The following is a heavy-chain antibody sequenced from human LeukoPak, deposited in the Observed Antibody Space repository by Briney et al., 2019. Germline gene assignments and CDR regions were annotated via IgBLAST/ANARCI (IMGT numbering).Heavy chain of an antibody. CDR1: GGSISSYY. CDR3: ARAPYGARFDY. CDR2: IYYSGST. D-gene: IGHD3-10*01. V-gene: IGHV4-59*01. Sequence: PSETLSLTCTVSGGSISSYYWSWIRQPPGKGLEWIGYIYYSGSTNYNPSLKSRVPISVDTSKNQFSLKLSSVTAADTAVYYCARAPYGARFDYWGQGTLVTVSS. J-gene: IGHJ4*02.